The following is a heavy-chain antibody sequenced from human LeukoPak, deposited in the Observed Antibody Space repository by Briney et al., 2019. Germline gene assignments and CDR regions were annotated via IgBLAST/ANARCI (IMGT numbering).Heavy chain of an antibody. V-gene: IGHV3-7*01. CDR1: GFTFSGYW. J-gene: IGHJ4*02. Sequence: GGSLRLSCVASGFTFSGYWMSWVRQAPGKGLEWVANIKQEGTEKHYVDSVKGRFTISRDNARNSLYLQMNSLRAEDTAVYYCARNFNRRDLYVAPVGWGKETRVTVSS. D-gene: IGHD3-16*01. CDR3: ARNFNRRDLYVAPVG. CDR2: IKQEGTEK.